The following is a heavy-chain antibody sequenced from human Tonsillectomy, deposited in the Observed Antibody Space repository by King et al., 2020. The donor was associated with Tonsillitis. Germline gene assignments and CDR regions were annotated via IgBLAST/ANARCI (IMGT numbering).Heavy chain of an antibody. Sequence: QLVESGGGLVKPGGSLRLSCAASGFTFSSYSMNWVRQATGKGLEWVSSISTSSSYIYYADSVKGRFTISRDNAKNSLYLQMNSLRAEDTAVYYCARSLYDFWGGGWFDPWGQGTLVTVSS. CDR3: ARSLYDFWGGGWFDP. J-gene: IGHJ5*02. V-gene: IGHV3-21*01. CDR2: ISTSSSYI. D-gene: IGHD3-3*01. CDR1: GFTFSSYS.